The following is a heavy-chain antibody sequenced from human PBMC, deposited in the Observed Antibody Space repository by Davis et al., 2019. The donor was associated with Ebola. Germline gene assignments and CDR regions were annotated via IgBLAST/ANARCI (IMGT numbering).Heavy chain of an antibody. CDR1: GFTFSSYE. CDR2: IYHSGST. CDR3: ATHLGYCSSTSCPFDY. J-gene: IGHJ4*02. Sequence: ESLKISCAASGFTFSSYEMNWVRQAPGKGLEWIGSIYHSGSTYYNPSLKSRVTISVDTSKNQFSLKLSSVTAADTAVYYCATHLGYCSSTSCPFDYWGQGTLVTVSS. D-gene: IGHD2-2*01. V-gene: IGHV4-38-2*01.